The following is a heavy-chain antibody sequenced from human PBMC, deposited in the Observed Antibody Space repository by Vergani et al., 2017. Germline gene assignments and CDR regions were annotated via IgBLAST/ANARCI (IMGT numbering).Heavy chain of an antibody. D-gene: IGHD4-17*01. V-gene: IGHV3-30*02. J-gene: IGHJ4*02. Sequence: QVQVVESGGGVVHPGGSMRLSCTASGFTLSSYGVHWVRQVPGRGLESVTFMGPDENYGHFTDSVKGRFTVSRDNSNNTLYLQMNSLRAEDTAVYYCAKGPRLRPDDYGYYYFDYWGQGTLVTVSS. CDR2: MGPDENYG. CDR1: GFTLSSYG. CDR3: AKGPRLRPDDYGYYYFDY.